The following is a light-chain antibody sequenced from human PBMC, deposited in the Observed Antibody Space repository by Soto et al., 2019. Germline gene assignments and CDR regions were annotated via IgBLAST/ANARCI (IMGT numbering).Light chain of an antibody. Sequence: DIQMPQSPSTLSASVGDRVTITCRASQSISSWLAWYQQKPGKAPKLLIYKASSLESGVPSRFSGSGSGTEFTLTISSLQTADFATYDCQQYNSYWTFGKGTKVDIE. CDR1: QSISSW. CDR3: QQYNSYWT. CDR2: KAS. J-gene: IGKJ1*01. V-gene: IGKV1-5*03.